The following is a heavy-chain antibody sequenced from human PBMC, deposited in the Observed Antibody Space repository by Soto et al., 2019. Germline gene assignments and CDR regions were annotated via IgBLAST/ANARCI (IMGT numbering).Heavy chain of an antibody. J-gene: IGHJ6*02. D-gene: IGHD3-10*01. Sequence: GGSLRLSCAASGFTFSGYAMHWVRQAPGKGLEWVAVISYDGSNKYYADSVKGRFTISRDNSKNTLYLQMNSLRAEDTAVYYCARDLFYYGSGARYYYYGMDVWGQGTTVTVSS. V-gene: IGHV3-30-3*01. CDR3: ARDLFYYGSGARYYYYGMDV. CDR1: GFTFSGYA. CDR2: ISYDGSNK.